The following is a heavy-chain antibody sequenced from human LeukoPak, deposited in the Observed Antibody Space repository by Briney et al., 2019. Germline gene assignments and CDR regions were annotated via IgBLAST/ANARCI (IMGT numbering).Heavy chain of an antibody. V-gene: IGHV1-24*01. CDR1: GYTLTELS. Sequence: ASVKVSCKVSGYTLTELSMHWVRQAPRKGLEWMGGFDPEDGETIYAQKFQGRVTMTEDTSTDTAYMELSSLRSEDTAVYYCATPKTTNDDAFDIWGQGTMVTVSS. D-gene: IGHD1-1*01. CDR2: FDPEDGET. CDR3: ATPKTTNDDAFDI. J-gene: IGHJ3*02.